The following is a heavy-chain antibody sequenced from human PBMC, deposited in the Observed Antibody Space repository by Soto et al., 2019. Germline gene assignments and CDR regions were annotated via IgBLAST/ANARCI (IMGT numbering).Heavy chain of an antibody. Sequence: SVMDSCTPVGCSFSNYCMTYVRQAPGQPLEWLGWISLYSDGTNYAQKFQGRVSMTTDTSTTTAYMELRSLRSDDTAVYYCARVVPGAEAWSGPGGQGTLVSVSS. CDR3: ARVVPGAEAWSGP. V-gene: IGHV1-18*01. CDR1: GCSFSNYC. J-gene: IGHJ5*02. CDR2: ISLYSDGT. D-gene: IGHD2-2*01.